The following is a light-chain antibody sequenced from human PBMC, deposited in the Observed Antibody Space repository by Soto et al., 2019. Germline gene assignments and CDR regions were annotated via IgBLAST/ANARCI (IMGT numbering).Light chain of an antibody. CDR2: GAS. J-gene: IGKJ1*01. CDR1: QSFSGRY. Sequence: EIVLTQSPDTLSSSPGDSATLSCRASQSFSGRYLAWYQQKPGQAPRLLIFGASSRAAGIPDRFSGSGSGTDFTLSVSRLEPEDSAVYYCQLFVDSPPRWTFGQGTKVDIK. CDR3: QLFVDSPPRWT. V-gene: IGKV3-20*01.